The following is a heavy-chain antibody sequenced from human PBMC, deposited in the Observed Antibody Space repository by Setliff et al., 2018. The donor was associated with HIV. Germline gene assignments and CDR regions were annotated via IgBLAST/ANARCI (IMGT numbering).Heavy chain of an antibody. V-gene: IGHV4-59*01. D-gene: IGHD4-17*01. CDR3: ARVQMAYAAFDV. Sequence: ASETLSLTCTVSGGSISTYYWSWIRQPPGKGLEWIGSIYFTGSSDNNPSLKSRVTLSVDTFKHQFSLKLSSVTAADTAVYYCARVQMAYAAFDVWGQGTMVTVSS. CDR2: IYFTGSS. CDR1: GGSISTYY. J-gene: IGHJ3*01.